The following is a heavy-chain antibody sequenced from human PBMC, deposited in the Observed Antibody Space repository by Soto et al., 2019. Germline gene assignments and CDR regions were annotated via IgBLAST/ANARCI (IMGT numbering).Heavy chain of an antibody. V-gene: IGHV4-34*09. CDR2: INHSGST. J-gene: IGHJ4*02. CDR3: ARNLFSGDGYYFDY. Sequence: SETLSLTCAVYGGSFSVYYWSWIRQPPGRGLEWIGEINHSGSTNYNPSLKSRVTISVDTSKNQFSLKLSSVTAADTAVYYCARNLFSGDGYYFDYWGQGTLVTVSS. D-gene: IGHD1-26*01. CDR1: GGSFSVYY.